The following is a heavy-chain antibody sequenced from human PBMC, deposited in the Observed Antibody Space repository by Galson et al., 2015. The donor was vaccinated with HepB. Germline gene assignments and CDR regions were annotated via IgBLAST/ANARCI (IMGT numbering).Heavy chain of an antibody. CDR1: GYTFTSYY. D-gene: IGHD3-3*01. Sequence: QSGAEVKKPGASVKVSCKASGYTFTSYYMHWVRQAPGQGLEWMGIINPSGGSTSYAQKFQGRVTMTRDTSTSTVYMELSSLRSEDTAVYYCARDGGYYDFWSGRPAYYFDYWGQGTLVTVSS. CDR2: INPSGGST. V-gene: IGHV1-46*01. CDR3: ARDGGYYDFWSGRPAYYFDY. J-gene: IGHJ4*02.